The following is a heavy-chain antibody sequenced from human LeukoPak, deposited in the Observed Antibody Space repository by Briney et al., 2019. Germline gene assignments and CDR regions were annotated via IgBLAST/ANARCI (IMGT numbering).Heavy chain of an antibody. Sequence: SETLSLTCTVSGGSISSSSYYWGWIRQPPGKGLEWIGSIYYSGSTYYNPSLKSRVTISVDTSKNQFSLKLSSVTAADTAMYYCGRSNFDWFDPWGQGTLVTVSS. D-gene: IGHD4-11*01. J-gene: IGHJ5*02. CDR3: GRSNFDWFDP. V-gene: IGHV4-39*07. CDR2: IYYSGST. CDR1: GGSISSSSYY.